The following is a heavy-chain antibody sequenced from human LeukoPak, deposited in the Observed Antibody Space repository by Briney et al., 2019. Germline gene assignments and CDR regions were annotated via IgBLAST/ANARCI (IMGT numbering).Heavy chain of an antibody. J-gene: IGHJ6*02. Sequence: GGSLRLSCAASGFTFSSYSMNWVRQAPGEGLEWVSYISSSSSTIYYADSVKGRFTISRDNAKNSLYLQMNSLRDEDTAVYYCARDDLEDCSSTSCYSYYYYGMDVWGQGTTVTVSS. CDR3: ARDDLEDCSSTSCYSYYYYGMDV. D-gene: IGHD2-2*01. CDR1: GFTFSSYS. CDR2: ISSSSSTI. V-gene: IGHV3-48*02.